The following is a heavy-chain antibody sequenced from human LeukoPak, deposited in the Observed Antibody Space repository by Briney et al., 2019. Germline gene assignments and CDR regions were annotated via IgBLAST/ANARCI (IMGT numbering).Heavy chain of an antibody. CDR2: ISWDGGST. J-gene: IGHJ4*02. Sequence: GGSLRLSCAASGFTFDDYAMHWVRQAPGKGLEWVSLISWDGGSTYYADSVKGRFTISRDNSKNSLYLQMNSLRAEDTALYYCAKGGFYGTSPIDYWGQGTLVTVSS. CDR1: GFTFDDYA. V-gene: IGHV3-43D*03. CDR3: AKGGFYGTSPIDY. D-gene: IGHD1/OR15-1a*01.